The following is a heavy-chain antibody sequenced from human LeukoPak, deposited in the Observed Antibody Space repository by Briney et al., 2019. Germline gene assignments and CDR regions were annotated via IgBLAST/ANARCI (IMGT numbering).Heavy chain of an antibody. CDR1: GGSISSNY. Sequence: SETLSPTCTVSGGSISSNYWSWIPQPPGKGLEWIGCIYYSGSTNYNPSLKSRVTISVDTSKNQFSLNLSSVTAADTAVYYCARHASAGSGRRAIDYWGQGTLVTVSS. D-gene: IGHD3-10*01. J-gene: IGHJ4*02. CDR2: IYYSGST. V-gene: IGHV4-59*08. CDR3: ARHASAGSGRRAIDY.